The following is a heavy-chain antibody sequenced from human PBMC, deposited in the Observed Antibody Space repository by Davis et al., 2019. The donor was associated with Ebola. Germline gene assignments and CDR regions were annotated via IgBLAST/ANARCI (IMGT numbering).Heavy chain of an antibody. D-gene: IGHD3-16*01. V-gene: IGHV3-64*01. CDR3: AKSYEYTTRGGIYYFGMDV. J-gene: IGHJ6*02. CDR1: GFTFSSYA. Sequence: GESLKISCAASGFTFSSYAMHWVRQAPGKGLEYVSAISSNGGSTYYANSVKGRFTISRDNSKNTLYLQMGSLRAEDMAVYYCAKSYEYTTRGGIYYFGMDVWGQGTTVTVSS. CDR2: ISSNGGST.